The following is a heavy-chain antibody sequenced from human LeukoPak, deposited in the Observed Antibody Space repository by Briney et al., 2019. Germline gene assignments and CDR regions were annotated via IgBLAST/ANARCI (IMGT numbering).Heavy chain of an antibody. V-gene: IGHV4-38-2*02. CDR2: IYHSGRT. J-gene: IGHJ5*02. CDR3: ARAPFWQQLVSMFGWFDP. CDR1: GYSISSGYY. Sequence: SETLSLTCTVSGYSISSGYYWGWIRQPPGKGLEWIGSIYHSGRTFYNPSLKSRVTISVDTSKNQFSLKLSSVTAADTAVYYCARAPFWQQLVSMFGWFDPWGQGTLVTVSS. D-gene: IGHD6-13*01.